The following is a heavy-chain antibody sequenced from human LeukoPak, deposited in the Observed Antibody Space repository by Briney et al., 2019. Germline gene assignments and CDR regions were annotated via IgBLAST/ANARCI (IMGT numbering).Heavy chain of an antibody. CDR1: GGSISTTTNS. D-gene: IGHD1-26*01. Sequence: SETLSLTCNVSGGSISTTTNSWGWAWIRQRPTKGLEWIGSIYYGGSPYYTSSLKSRVTISVDTSKNQFSLKLASLTAADTAVYYCARRPIVGSAGFYFDPWGQGTLVTVSS. J-gene: IGHJ5*02. V-gene: IGHV4-39*01. CDR3: ARRPIVGSAGFYFDP. CDR2: IYYGGSP.